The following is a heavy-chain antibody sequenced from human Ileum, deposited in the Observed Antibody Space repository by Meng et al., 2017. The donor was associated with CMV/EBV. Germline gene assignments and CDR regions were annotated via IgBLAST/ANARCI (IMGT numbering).Heavy chain of an antibody. CDR3: TRGDLGGPFKDRYFDY. J-gene: IGHJ4*02. CDR1: GYTFTGYD. V-gene: IGHV1-2*02. CDR2: INPNGGGT. D-gene: IGHD3-16*01. Sequence: VQVVQSGPGVKMTGASVKVSCKATGYTFTGYDIPWVRLPPGQGLEWMGWINPNGGGTNIAQKFQGRVTMTRDTSINTAYIELSGLTPDDTAVYYCTRGDLGGPFKDRYFDYWGQGTLVTVSS.